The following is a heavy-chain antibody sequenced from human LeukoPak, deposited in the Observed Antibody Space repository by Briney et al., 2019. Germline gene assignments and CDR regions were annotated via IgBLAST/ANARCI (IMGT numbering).Heavy chain of an antibody. V-gene: IGHV4-59*01. CDR1: GGSISGYY. Sequence: SETLSLTCTVSGGSISGYYWSWIRQPPGKGLEWIGYIYYSGSTNYNPSLKSRVTISVDTSKNQFSLKLSSVTAADTAVYYCARVAGVVIYSVYYMDVWGKGTTVTVSS. D-gene: IGHD3-3*01. J-gene: IGHJ6*03. CDR3: ARVAGVVIYSVYYMDV. CDR2: IYYSGST.